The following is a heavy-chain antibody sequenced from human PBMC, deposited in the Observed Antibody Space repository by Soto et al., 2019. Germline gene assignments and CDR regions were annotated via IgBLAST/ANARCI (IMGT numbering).Heavy chain of an antibody. CDR3: ARVYGTGYTFDY. Sequence: VQLVESGGGSVRPGGSLRLSCATSGFTFTTYTMSWVRQAPGKGPEWVSYINSRSSTIYYADSVKGRFTTSRDNAKNSLFLQMNSLRDEDTAVYYCARVYGTGYTFDYWGRGTLVTVSS. V-gene: IGHV3-48*02. D-gene: IGHD3-9*01. CDR2: INSRSSTI. J-gene: IGHJ4*02. CDR1: GFTFTTYT.